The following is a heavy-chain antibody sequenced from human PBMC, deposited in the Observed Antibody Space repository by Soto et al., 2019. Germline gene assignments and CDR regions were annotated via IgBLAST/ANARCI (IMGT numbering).Heavy chain of an antibody. J-gene: IGHJ4*02. CDR3: ARETGGAIDY. CDR2: ISHSGST. D-gene: IGHD1-26*01. CDR1: GDSISTSSYY. Sequence: QLQLQESGPGLLRPSETLTLTCTVSGDSISTSSYYWGWVRQPPGQGLEWIGTISHSGSTFYKPSLRSRVTLSVDTSRNQFSLKVNSVTAADTATYYCARETGGAIDYWGQGILVTVSS. V-gene: IGHV4-39*01.